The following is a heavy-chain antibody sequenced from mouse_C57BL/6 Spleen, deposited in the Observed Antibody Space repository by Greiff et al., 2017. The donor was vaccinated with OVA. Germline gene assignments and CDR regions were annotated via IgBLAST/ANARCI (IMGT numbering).Heavy chain of an antibody. CDR2: IWSDGST. Sequence: QVHVKQSGPGLVAPSQSLSITCTVSGFSLTSYGVHWVRQPPGKGLEWLVVIWSDGSTTYNSALKSRLSISKDNSKSQVFLKMNSLQTDDTAMYYCARQKLGEGYYYAMDYWGQGTSVTVSS. CDR3: ARQKLGEGYYYAMDY. D-gene: IGHD4-1*01. V-gene: IGHV2-6-1*01. CDR1: GFSLTSYG. J-gene: IGHJ4*01.